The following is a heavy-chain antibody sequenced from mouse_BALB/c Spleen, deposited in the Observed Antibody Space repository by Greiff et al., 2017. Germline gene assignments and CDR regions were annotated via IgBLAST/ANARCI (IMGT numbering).Heavy chain of an antibody. Sequence: VQLQQSGPELVKPGASVKMSCKASGYTFTDYVISWVKQRTGQGLEWIGEIYPGSGSTYYNEKFKGKATLTADKSSNTAYMQLSSLTSEDSAVYFCARLYFDYWGQGTTLTVSS. CDR1: GYTFTDYV. J-gene: IGHJ2*01. V-gene: IGHV1-77*01. CDR2: IYPGSGST. CDR3: ARLYFDY.